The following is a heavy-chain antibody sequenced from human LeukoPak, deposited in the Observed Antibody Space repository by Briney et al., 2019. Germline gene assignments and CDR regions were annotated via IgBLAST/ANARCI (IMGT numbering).Heavy chain of an antibody. CDR2: INPNSGGT. CDR3: ARLKGVIAVAGPLDY. J-gene: IGHJ4*02. V-gene: IGHV1-2*02. Sequence: ASVKVSCKASGYTFTGYDMHWVRQAPGQGLEWMGRINPNSGGTNYAQKFQGRVTMTRDMSTSTVYMELSSLRSEDTAVYYCARLKGVIAVAGPLDYWGQGTLVTVSS. D-gene: IGHD6-19*01. CDR1: GYTFTGYD.